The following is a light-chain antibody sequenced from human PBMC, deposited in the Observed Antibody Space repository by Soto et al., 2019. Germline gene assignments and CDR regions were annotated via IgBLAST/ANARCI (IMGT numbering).Light chain of an antibody. V-gene: IGKV3-20*01. CDR2: ETS. Sequence: ETVLTHSPGTLSLSPGERASLSCRASQSTFSNYLAWFQKKPGQAPRLLIYETSNRATGVPDRFSGSGSGTDFTLTISRLEPEDFAVYYCHQYGNSPWTLGQGTKVDIK. CDR1: QSTFSNY. J-gene: IGKJ1*01. CDR3: HQYGNSPWT.